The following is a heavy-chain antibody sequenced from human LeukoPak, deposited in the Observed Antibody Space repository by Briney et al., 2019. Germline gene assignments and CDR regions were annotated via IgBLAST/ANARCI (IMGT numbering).Heavy chain of an antibody. V-gene: IGHV4-34*01. J-gene: IGHJ4*02. CDR1: GGSFSGYY. Sequence: SETLSLTCAVYGGSFSGYYWSWTRQPPGKGLEWIGEINHSGSTNYNPSLKSRVTISVDTSKNQFSLKLSSVTAADTAVYYCASKTLNCSSTSCPVDYWGQGTLVTVSS. D-gene: IGHD2-2*01. CDR3: ASKTLNCSSTSCPVDY. CDR2: INHSGST.